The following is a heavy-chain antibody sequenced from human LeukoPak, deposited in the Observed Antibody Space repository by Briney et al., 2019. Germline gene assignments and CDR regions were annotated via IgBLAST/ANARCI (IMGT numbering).Heavy chain of an antibody. J-gene: IGHJ4*02. CDR3: ATDGYSSSWYDY. Sequence: ASVKVSCKASGYTFTDYSMHWVRQAPGRGLEWMGWINPNSGDTIYAQKFQGRVTMTRDTSISTAYMELSRLRSDDTAVYYCATDGYSSSWYDYWGQGTLVTVSS. CDR2: INPNSGDT. V-gene: IGHV1-2*02. D-gene: IGHD6-13*01. CDR1: GYTFTDYS.